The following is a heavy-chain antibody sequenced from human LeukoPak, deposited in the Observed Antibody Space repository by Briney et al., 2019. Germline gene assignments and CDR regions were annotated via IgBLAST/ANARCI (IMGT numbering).Heavy chain of an antibody. D-gene: IGHD3-22*01. Sequence: SETLSLTCTVSGGSISRSRYRWGWIRQPPGKGLEWIGSICYSGSTFYNPSLKSRVTLSVDMSKNQFSLKLSSVTAADTAVYSCARAYYYASSAFEIWGQGTMVTVSS. V-gene: IGHV4-39*01. CDR2: ICYSGST. CDR3: ARAYYYASSAFEI. J-gene: IGHJ3*02. CDR1: GGSISRSRYR.